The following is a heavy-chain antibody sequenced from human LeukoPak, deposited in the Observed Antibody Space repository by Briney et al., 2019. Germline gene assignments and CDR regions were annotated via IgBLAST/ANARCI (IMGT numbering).Heavy chain of an antibody. V-gene: IGHV4-39*07. J-gene: IGHJ4*02. Sequence: SETLSLTCTVSGGSISSSSYYWSWIRQPPGKGLEWIGEINHSGSTNYNPSLKRRVTISVDTSKNQFSLKLSSVTAADTAVYYCARVVGAISDYWGQGTLVTVSS. CDR2: INHSGST. CDR1: GGSISSSSYY. D-gene: IGHD1-26*01. CDR3: ARVVGAISDY.